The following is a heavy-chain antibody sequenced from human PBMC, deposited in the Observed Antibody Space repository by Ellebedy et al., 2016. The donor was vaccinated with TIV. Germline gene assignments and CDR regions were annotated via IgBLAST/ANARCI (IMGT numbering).Heavy chain of an antibody. V-gene: IGHV1-18*04. D-gene: IGHD5-24*01. CDR3: ARGDGWGYLDY. J-gene: IGHJ4*01. Sequence: ASVKVSXKASGYTFTTYGITWVRQAPGQGLEWMGWINTYSGDTNYAQKFQGRVTMTKDTSTSTAYMDLRSLRFDDTAVYYCARGDGWGYLDYWGHGTLVTVSS. CDR1: GYTFTTYG. CDR2: INTYSGDT.